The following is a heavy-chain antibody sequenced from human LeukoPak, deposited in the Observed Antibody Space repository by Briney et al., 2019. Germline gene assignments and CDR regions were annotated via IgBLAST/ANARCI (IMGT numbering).Heavy chain of an antibody. D-gene: IGHD3-22*01. CDR3: ARGAFDSSGYLGY. J-gene: IGHJ4*02. CDR1: GYAFTGYY. V-gene: IGHV1-2*02. Sequence: ASVKVSCKTSGYAFTGYYIHWVRQAPGQGLEWMGWIKLKSGGTNYAQNFQGRVTMTRDTSISTAYMELSRLRFDDTAVYYCARGAFDSSGYLGYWGQGTLVTVSS. CDR2: IKLKSGGT.